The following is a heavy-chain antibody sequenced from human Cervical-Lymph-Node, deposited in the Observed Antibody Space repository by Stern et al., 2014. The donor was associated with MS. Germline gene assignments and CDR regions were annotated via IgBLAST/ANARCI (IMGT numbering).Heavy chain of an antibody. J-gene: IGHJ6*02. V-gene: IGHV3-30*18. CDR2: MSFDGSKT. CDR1: EFTFSSYG. CDR3: AKDVVAFSMNYQYGMDV. Sequence: VQLVESGGGVVQPGRSLRLSCAASEFTFSSYGMHWVRQAPGKGLEWVTLMSFDGSKTYYADSVKGRFTISRDNSRNTLYLQMKSLRAEDTAIYYCAKDVVAFSMNYQYGMDVWGQGTTVTVSS. D-gene: IGHD2/OR15-2a*01.